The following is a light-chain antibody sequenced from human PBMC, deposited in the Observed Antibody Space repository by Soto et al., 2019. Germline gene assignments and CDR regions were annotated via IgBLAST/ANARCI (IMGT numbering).Light chain of an antibody. CDR1: SSDVGGYNY. J-gene: IGLJ2*01. V-gene: IGLV2-14*01. CDR3: SSYTSSSTLV. CDR2: DVS. Sequence: QSALTQPASVSGAPGQWITISCTGSSSDVGGYNYVSWYQQHPGKAPKLMIYDVSNRPSGVSNRFSGSKSGNTASLTISGLQAEDEAYYYCSSYTSSSTLVFGGGTKVTVL.